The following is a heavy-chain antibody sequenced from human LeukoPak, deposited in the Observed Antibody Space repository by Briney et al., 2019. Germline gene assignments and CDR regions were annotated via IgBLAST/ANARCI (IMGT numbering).Heavy chain of an antibody. Sequence: PSETLSLTCTVSGASVRSHYCNWVRQSPEKGLEWIGYVYYSGGTNYNPSLKSAVTISLDMSKNQFSLKLTSVTAEDTAVYYCAKTGATSPSYADWFNIENGGQGILVTVSS. D-gene: IGHD3-9*01. CDR3: AKTGATSPSYADWFNIEN. V-gene: IGHV4-59*08. J-gene: IGHJ4*02. CDR1: GASVRSHY. CDR2: VYYSGGT.